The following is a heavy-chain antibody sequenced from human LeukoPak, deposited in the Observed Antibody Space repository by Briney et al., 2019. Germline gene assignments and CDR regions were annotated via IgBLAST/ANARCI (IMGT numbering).Heavy chain of an antibody. CDR3: ATTYYYDSSGYYYVDY. CDR2: IIPILGIA. J-gene: IGHJ4*02. Sequence: SVKVSCKASGGTFSSYAISWVRQAPGQGLEWMGRIIPILGIANYAQKFQGRVTITADKSTGTAYMELSSLRSEDTAVYYCATTYYYDSSGYYYVDYWGQGTLVTVSS. V-gene: IGHV1-69*04. CDR1: GGTFSSYA. D-gene: IGHD3-22*01.